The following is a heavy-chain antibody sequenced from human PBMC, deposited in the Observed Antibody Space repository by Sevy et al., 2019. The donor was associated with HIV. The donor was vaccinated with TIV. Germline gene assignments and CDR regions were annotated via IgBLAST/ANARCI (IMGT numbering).Heavy chain of an antibody. V-gene: IGHV3-7*03. J-gene: IGHJ6*02. Sequence: GGSLRLSCAASGFTFSSYWMSWVRQAPGKGLEWVANIKQDGSEKYYVDSVKGRFTISRDNAKNSLYLQMNSLRAEDTAVYYCARVDIVVVPAVATYYGMDVWGQGTTVTVSS. CDR2: IKQDGSEK. CDR3: ARVDIVVVPAVATYYGMDV. CDR1: GFTFSSYW. D-gene: IGHD2-2*03.